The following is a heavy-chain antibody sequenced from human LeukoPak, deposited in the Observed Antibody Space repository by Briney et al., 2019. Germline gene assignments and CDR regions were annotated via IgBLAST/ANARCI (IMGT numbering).Heavy chain of an antibody. CDR1: GYRFPNYL. CDR3: ARVRDGGSYSGGFDI. J-gene: IGHJ3*02. D-gene: IGHD3-10*01. Sequence: GESLKISGKGSGYRFPNYLIAWVGQMPGKGLEWMGIFYPVDSDARYSPSFQGQVTLSVDKSISTAYLMWRRVKASDTAKYFCARVRDGGSYSGGFDIWGQGTVVPVSS. CDR2: FYPVDSDA. V-gene: IGHV5-51*01.